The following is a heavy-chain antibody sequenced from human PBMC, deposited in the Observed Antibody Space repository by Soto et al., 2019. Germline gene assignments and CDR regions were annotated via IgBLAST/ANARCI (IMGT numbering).Heavy chain of an antibody. V-gene: IGHV1-8*01. J-gene: IGHJ5*02. CDR2: MNPTSEKSKT. D-gene: IGHD3-3*01. Sequence: QPQLEQSGAELKKPGASVRVSCKASGYTFTSHDIIWVRQAAGQGLEWMGWMNPTSEKSKTTYLPNFQGRVVMTRDTFLGTAYLELSGLRSADTAVYYCARGATAYYDFWANPRGDWLDLWGQGTLVTVSS. CDR3: ARGATAYYDFWANPRGDWLDL. CDR1: GYTFTSHD.